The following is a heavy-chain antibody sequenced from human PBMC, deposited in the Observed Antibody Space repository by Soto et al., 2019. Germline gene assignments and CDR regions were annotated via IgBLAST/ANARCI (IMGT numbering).Heavy chain of an antibody. V-gene: IGHV3-33*01. CDR2: VWFDGSKD. Sequence: GGSLRLSCAASGFTFSSYGMHWVRQAPGKGLEWVAVVWFDGSKDYYADSVKGRFTVSRDNSKNMLYLQMNSVRVEDTAVYYCARIRGYWYGLDVWGQGTTVTVSS. CDR1: GFTFSSYG. CDR3: ARIRGYWYGLDV. J-gene: IGHJ6*02.